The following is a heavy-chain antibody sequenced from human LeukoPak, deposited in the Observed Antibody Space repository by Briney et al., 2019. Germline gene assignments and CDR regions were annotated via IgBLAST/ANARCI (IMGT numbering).Heavy chain of an antibody. J-gene: IGHJ6*03. CDR3: ARGFYYDFWSGYYTHFRDYYYYMDV. V-gene: IGHV1-18*01. CDR2: ISAYNGNT. D-gene: IGHD3-3*01. CDR1: GYTITSYG. Sequence: ASVKVSCKASGYTITSYGISWVRQAPGQGLEWMGWISAYNGNTNYAQKLQGRVTMTTDTSTSTAYMELRSLRSDDTAVYYCARGFYYDFWSGYYTHFRDYYYYMDVWGKGTTVTVSS.